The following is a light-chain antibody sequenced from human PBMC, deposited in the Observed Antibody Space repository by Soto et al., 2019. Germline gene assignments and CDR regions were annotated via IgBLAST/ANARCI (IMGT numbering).Light chain of an antibody. V-gene: IGKV3-20*01. Sequence: ETVLTQSPGTLSLSPGERATLSCRASQSVSSSYLAWYQQKPGQAPRLLIYDASSRATGIPDKFSGSGSGTDFTITISRRETEDFAVYYCQQYVRSPPSWTFGQGTKVEIK. J-gene: IGKJ1*01. CDR3: QQYVRSPPSWT. CDR2: DAS. CDR1: QSVSSSY.